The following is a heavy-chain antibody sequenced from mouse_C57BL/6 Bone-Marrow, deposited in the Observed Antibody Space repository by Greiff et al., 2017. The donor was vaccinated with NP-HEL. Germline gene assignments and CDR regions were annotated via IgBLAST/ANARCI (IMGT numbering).Heavy chain of an antibody. Sequence: QVQLKQSGAELARPGASVKMSCKASGYTFTSYTMHWVKQRPGQGLEWIGYINPSSGYTKYNQKFKDKATLTADKSSSTAYMQMSSLTSEDSAVYYYARRRRFKGFAYWGQGTLVTVSA. CDR2: INPSSGYT. CDR1: GYTFTSYT. V-gene: IGHV1-4*01. CDR3: ARRRRFKGFAY. J-gene: IGHJ3*01.